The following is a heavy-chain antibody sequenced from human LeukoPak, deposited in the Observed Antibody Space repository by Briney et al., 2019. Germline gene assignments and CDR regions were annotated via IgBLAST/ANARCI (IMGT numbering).Heavy chain of an antibody. D-gene: IGHD3-10*01. CDR2: INPSGGGT. CDR1: GYTFTSHY. Sequence: ASVKVSCKASGYTFTSHYMQWVRLAPGQGLEWMGIINPSGGGTRYAQKFQGRVTMTRDTSTSTVYMELSSLRSEDSAVYYCAREGSGSLPHLDHWGQGTLVTVSS. V-gene: IGHV1-46*01. J-gene: IGHJ4*02. CDR3: AREGSGSLPHLDH.